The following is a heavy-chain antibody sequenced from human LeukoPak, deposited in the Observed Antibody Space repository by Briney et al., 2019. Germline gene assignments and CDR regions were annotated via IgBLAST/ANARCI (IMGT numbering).Heavy chain of an antibody. Sequence: ASVKVSCKVSGYTLTELSMHWVRQAPGKGLEWMGGFDPEGGETIYAQKFQGRVTMTEDTSTDTAYMELSSLRSEDTAVYYCGTAGGYYYGSGSYFDYWGQGTLVTVSS. V-gene: IGHV1-24*01. CDR2: FDPEGGET. CDR3: GTAGGYYYGSGSYFDY. J-gene: IGHJ4*02. D-gene: IGHD3-10*01. CDR1: GYTLTELS.